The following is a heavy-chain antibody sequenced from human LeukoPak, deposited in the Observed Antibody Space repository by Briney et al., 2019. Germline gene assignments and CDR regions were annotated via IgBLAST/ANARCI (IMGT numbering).Heavy chain of an antibody. Sequence: SGGSLRLSCAASGFTFSSHSMTWVRQAPGKGLEWVANINRDGSQKNHVDSVKGRFTISRDNAKNSLYLQMNSLTAEDTAVYYCARDNTYSSDSRFYDRFDYWGQGTLVTVSS. V-gene: IGHV3-7*01. D-gene: IGHD3-22*01. CDR2: INRDGSQK. J-gene: IGHJ4*02. CDR3: ARDNTYSSDSRFYDRFDY. CDR1: GFTFSSHS.